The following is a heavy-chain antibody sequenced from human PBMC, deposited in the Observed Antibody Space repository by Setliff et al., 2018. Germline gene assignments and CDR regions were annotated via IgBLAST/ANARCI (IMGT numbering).Heavy chain of an antibody. CDR3: ARSRGYKHDSSGYYYDHYYYYYMDV. CDR2: VYTSGST. Sequence: SETLSLTCSVSGASISNYYRSWIRQPPGKGLEWIGYVYTSGSTNYNPSLKSRVTISVDTSKNQFSLKLSSVAAADTAVYYCARSRGYKHDSSGYYYDHYYYYYMDVWGKGTPVTVSS. V-gene: IGHV4-4*08. J-gene: IGHJ6*03. D-gene: IGHD3-22*01. CDR1: GASISNYY.